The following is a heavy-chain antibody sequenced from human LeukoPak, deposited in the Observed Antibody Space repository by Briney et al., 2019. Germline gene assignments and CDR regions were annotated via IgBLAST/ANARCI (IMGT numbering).Heavy chain of an antibody. V-gene: IGHV3-73*01. CDR1: GFTFSGSA. Sequence: PGGPLKLSCAASGFTFSGSAMHWVRQASGKGLEWVGRIRSKANSYATAYAASVKGRFTISRDNSKNTLYLLMNSLRADDTAVYYCVFEGRADAFDIWGQGTMVTVSS. D-gene: IGHD3-10*01. CDR3: VFEGRADAFDI. CDR2: IRSKANSYAT. J-gene: IGHJ3*02.